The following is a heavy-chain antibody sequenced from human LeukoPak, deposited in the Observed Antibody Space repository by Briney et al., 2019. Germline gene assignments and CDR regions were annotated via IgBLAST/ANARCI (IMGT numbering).Heavy chain of an antibody. V-gene: IGHV1-18*01. CDR3: ARDQKVIFEVVTAPGWDY. CDR1: GYTFTIYG. D-gene: IGHD3-3*01. CDR2: ISAYNGNT. J-gene: IGHJ4*02. Sequence: ASVTVSCKASGYTFTIYGISWVRQAPGQGLEWMGWISAYNGNTNYAQKLQGRVTMTTDTSTSTAYMELRSLRSDDTAVYYCARDQKVIFEVVTAPGWDYWGQGTLVTVSS.